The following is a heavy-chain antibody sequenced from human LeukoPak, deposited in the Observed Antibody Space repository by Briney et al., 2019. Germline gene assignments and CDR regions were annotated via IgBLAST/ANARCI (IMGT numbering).Heavy chain of an antibody. CDR1: GFTFSSYG. V-gene: IGHV3-33*01. D-gene: IGHD6-19*01. CDR2: IWYDGSNK. CDR3: ASEYSSGWPHY. Sequence: PGRSLRLSYAASGFTFSSYGMHWVRQAPGKGLEWVAVIWYDGSNKYYADSVKGRFTISRDNSKNTLYLQMNSLRAEDTAVYYCASEYSSGWPHYWGQGTLVTVSS. J-gene: IGHJ4*02.